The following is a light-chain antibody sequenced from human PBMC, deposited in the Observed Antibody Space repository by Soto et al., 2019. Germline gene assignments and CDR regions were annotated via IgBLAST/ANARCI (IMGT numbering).Light chain of an antibody. CDR2: DVS. J-gene: IGLJ1*01. Sequence: QSALTQPASVSGSPGQSITISCTGTSTDVGGYTYVSWYQQHPGKAPKLMMYDVSNRPSGVSNRFSGSKSGNTASLTISGLQVDDEADYYCSSYTSNSTPYVFGTGTKLTVL. CDR1: STDVGGYTY. V-gene: IGLV2-14*01. CDR3: SSYTSNSTPYV.